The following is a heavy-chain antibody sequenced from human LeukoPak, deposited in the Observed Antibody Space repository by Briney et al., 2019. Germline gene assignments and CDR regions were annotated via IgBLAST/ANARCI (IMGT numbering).Heavy chain of an antibody. V-gene: IGHV4-4*07. CDR3: ARDSSYSGYDFFDY. CDR1: GGSISSYY. J-gene: IGHJ4*02. D-gene: IGHD5-12*01. Sequence: PSETLSLTCTVSGGSISSYYWSWIRQPAGKGLEWIGRIYTSGSTNYNPSLESRVTMSVDTSKNQFSLKLSSVTAADTAVYYCARDSSYSGYDFFDYWGQGTLVTVSS. CDR2: IYTSGST.